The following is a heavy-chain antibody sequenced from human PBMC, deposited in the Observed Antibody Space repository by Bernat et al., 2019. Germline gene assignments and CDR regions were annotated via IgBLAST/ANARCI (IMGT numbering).Heavy chain of an antibody. CDR2: IWYDGSNK. V-gene: IGHV3-33*01. CDR3: ARESMAPDLFDY. CDR1: GFTFSSYG. D-gene: IGHD2/OR15-2a*01. Sequence: QVQLVESGGGVVQPGRSLRLSCAASGFTFSSYGMHWVRQAPGKGLEWVAVIWYDGSNKYYADSVKGRFTISRDNFKNTLYLQMNSLRAEDTAVYYCARESMAPDLFDYWGQGTLVTVSS. J-gene: IGHJ4*02.